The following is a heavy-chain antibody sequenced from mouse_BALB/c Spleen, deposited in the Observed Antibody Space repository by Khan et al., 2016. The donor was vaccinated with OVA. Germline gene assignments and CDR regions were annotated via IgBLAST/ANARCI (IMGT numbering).Heavy chain of an antibody. CDR2: ISYSGNT. D-gene: IGHD1-1*01. V-gene: IGHV3-2*02. Sequence: EVQLQESGPGLVKPSQSLSLICTVTGYSITSDYAWNWIRQFPGNKLEWMGFISYSGNTTYNPSLKSRISITRDTSKNQFFLQLNSVTTEDTATYYCARVYGGDFDYWGQGTTLTVSS. J-gene: IGHJ2*01. CDR3: ARVYGGDFDY. CDR1: GYSITSDYA.